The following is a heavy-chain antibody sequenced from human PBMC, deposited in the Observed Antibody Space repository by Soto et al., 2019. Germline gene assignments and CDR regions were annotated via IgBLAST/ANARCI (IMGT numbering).Heavy chain of an antibody. V-gene: IGHV3-21*01. Sequence: GGSLRLSCAASGFTFSSYSMNWVRQAPGKGLEWVSSISSSSSYIYYADSVKGRFTISRDNAKNSLYLQMNSLRAEDTAVYYCARDPPSFWGSGYWFDPWGQGTLVTVSS. J-gene: IGHJ5*02. CDR1: GFTFSSYS. CDR3: ARDPPSFWGSGYWFDP. CDR2: ISSSSSYI. D-gene: IGHD6-19*01.